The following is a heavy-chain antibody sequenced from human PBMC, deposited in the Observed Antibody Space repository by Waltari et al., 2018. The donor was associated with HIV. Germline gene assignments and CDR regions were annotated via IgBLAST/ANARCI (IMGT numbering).Heavy chain of an antibody. J-gene: IGHJ4*02. CDR3: AKVEQL. D-gene: IGHD6-19*01. V-gene: IGHV3-23*04. CDR1: GISFGEYA. CDR2: ISVGGVTT. Sequence: EVRLVESGGGLVQPGGSLRVTCAASGISFGEYAMSWVRQAPGKGLEWVSGISVGGVTTNYADSGKGRFAISRDNSKNTLYLQMNSLRAEDTAVYYWAKVEQLWGRGTLVTVSS.